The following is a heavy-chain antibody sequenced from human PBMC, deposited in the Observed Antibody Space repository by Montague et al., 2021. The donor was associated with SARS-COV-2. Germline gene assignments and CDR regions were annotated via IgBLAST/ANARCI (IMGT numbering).Heavy chain of an antibody. J-gene: IGHJ4*02. D-gene: IGHD1-26*01. Sequence: SETLSLTCTVSGGSISSYYWSWIRQPPGKGLEWIGYIYYSGSTNYNPSLKSRVTISVDTSKNQFSLKLSSVTAADTAVYYCARTYNECYYPNFDYWGQGTLVTVSS. CDR2: IYYSGST. V-gene: IGHV4-59*12. CDR3: ARTYNECYYPNFDY. CDR1: GGSISSYY.